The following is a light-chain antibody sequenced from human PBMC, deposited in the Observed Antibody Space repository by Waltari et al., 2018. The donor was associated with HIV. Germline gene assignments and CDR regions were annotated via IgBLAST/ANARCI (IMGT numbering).Light chain of an antibody. CDR1: NLGSKS. J-gene: IGLJ3*02. CDR2: DDI. CDR3: QVWDSSSDSWV. Sequence: SYALTQSPSVSVAPGQTARITCGGNNLGSKSVHWYQQQPGQAPVLVVYDDIARPSGIAERFSGSKSGNTATLTISRVEAGDETDYYCQVWDSSSDSWVFGGGTKLTVL. V-gene: IGLV3-21*02.